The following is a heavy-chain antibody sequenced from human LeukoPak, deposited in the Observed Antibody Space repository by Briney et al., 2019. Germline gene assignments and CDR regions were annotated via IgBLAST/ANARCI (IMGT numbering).Heavy chain of an antibody. CDR3: AKDKEGIVVVPAAIGSAFDI. CDR1: GFTFSSYG. Sequence: GGSLRLSCAASGFTFSSYGMHWVRQAPGKGLEWVAFIRYDGSNKYYADSVKGRLTISRDNSKNTLYLQMNSLRAEDTAVYYCAKDKEGIVVVPAAIGSAFDIWGQGTMVTVSS. J-gene: IGHJ3*02. V-gene: IGHV3-30*02. D-gene: IGHD2-2*02. CDR2: IRYDGSNK.